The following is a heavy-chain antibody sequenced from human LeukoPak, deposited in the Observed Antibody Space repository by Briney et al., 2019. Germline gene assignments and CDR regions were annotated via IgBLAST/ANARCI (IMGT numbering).Heavy chain of an antibody. Sequence: SETLSLTCTVSGGSISSSSYYWGWIRQPPGKGLEWIGSIYYSGSTYYNPSLKSRVTISVDTSKNQFSLKLSSVTAADTAVYYCARSIAVAGRPRHNWFDPWGQGTLVTVSS. CDR3: ARSIAVAGRPRHNWFDP. V-gene: IGHV4-39*07. J-gene: IGHJ5*02. CDR1: GGSISSSSYY. D-gene: IGHD6-19*01. CDR2: IYYSGST.